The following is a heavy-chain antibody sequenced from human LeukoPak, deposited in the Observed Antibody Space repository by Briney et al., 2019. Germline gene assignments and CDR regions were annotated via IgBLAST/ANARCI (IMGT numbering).Heavy chain of an antibody. V-gene: IGHV3-30*18. J-gene: IGHJ4*02. CDR3: AKDKNIGY. Sequence: GGSLRLSCAASGFTFSSYGMHWVRQAPGKGLEWVAVISYDGSNKYYADSVKGRFTISRDNSKNTLYLQMNSLRAEDTAVYYCAKDKNIGYWGQGTLVTVSS. CDR2: ISYDGSNK. CDR1: GFTFSSYG.